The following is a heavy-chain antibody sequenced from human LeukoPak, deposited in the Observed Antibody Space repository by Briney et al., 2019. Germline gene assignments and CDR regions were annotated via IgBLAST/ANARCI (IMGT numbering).Heavy chain of an antibody. CDR1: GGSISSYY. J-gene: IGHJ3*02. V-gene: IGHV4-4*07. CDR2: IYTSGST. Sequence: SETLSLTCTVSGGSISSYYWSWIRQPAGKGLEWIGRIYTSGSTNYNPSLKSRVTMSVDTSKNQFSLKLSSVTAADTAVYYCARWRSSGWYYAFDIWGQGTMVTVSS. D-gene: IGHD6-19*01. CDR3: ARWRSSGWYYAFDI.